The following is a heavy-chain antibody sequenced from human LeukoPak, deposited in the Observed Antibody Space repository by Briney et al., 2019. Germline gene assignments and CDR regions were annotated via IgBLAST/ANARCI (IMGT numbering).Heavy chain of an antibody. V-gene: IGHV3-21*01. CDR1: GFTFSSYS. Sequence: GGSLRLSCAASGFTFSSYSMNWVRQAPGKGLEWVSSISSSSSYIYYADSVKGRFTISRDNAKNSLYLQMNSLRAEDTAVYYCARDGSGSYYFPYYYYYGMDVWGKGTTVTASS. D-gene: IGHD3-10*01. CDR2: ISSSSSYI. J-gene: IGHJ6*04. CDR3: ARDGSGSYYFPYYYYYGMDV.